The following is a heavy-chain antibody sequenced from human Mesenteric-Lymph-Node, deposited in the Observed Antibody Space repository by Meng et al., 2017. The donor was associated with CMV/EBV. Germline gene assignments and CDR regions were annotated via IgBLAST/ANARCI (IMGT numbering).Heavy chain of an antibody. CDR1: GFSLSTSGVG. V-gene: IGHV2-5*02. Sequence: TFSGFSLSTSGVGVGWIRQPPGKALEWLALIYWDDDKSYSPSLKSRLTITKDTSKNQVVLTMTNMDPVDTATYYCALRLSSSWYFDYWGQGTLVTVS. CDR2: IYWDDDK. CDR3: ALRLSSSWYFDY. J-gene: IGHJ4*02. D-gene: IGHD6-13*01.